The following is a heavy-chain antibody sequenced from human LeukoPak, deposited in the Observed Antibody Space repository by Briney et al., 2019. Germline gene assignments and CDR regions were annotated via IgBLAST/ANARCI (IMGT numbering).Heavy chain of an antibody. V-gene: IGHV4-34*01. CDR1: GGSFSGYY. Sequence: SETLSLTCAVYGGSFSGYYWSWIRQPPGKGLEWIGEINHSGSTNYNPSLKSRVTISVDTSKNQFSLKLSSVTAADTAVYYCARSLRYYDSSGYSHWGQGTLVTVSS. CDR3: ARSLRYYDSSGYSH. CDR2: INHSGST. J-gene: IGHJ4*02. D-gene: IGHD3-22*01.